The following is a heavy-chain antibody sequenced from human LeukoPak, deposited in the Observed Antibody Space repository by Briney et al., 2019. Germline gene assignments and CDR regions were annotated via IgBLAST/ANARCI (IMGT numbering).Heavy chain of an antibody. J-gene: IGHJ6*03. D-gene: IGHD1-26*01. CDR1: GYTFTSYD. CDR2: MNTNSGNT. V-gene: IGHV1-8*01. Sequence: ASVKVSCKASGYTFTSYDINWVRQATGQGLEWMGWMNTNSGNTGYAQKFQGRVTMTRKTSISTAYMELSSLRSEDTAVYYCARGRGSYSRLRYYYYMDVWGKGTTVTISS. CDR3: ARGRGSYSRLRYYYYMDV.